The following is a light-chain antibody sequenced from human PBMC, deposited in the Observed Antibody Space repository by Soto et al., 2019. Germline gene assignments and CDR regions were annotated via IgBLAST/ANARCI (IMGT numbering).Light chain of an antibody. CDR3: QQYDNLRAT. CDR1: QGIRND. V-gene: IGKV1-6*01. Sequence: AIQMTQSPSSLSASVGDRVTITCRASQGIRNDLGWYQQKPGKAPKLLIYAASSLQSGVPSRFSGSGSGTDFTLTISSLQPEDFATYYCQQYDNLRATFGQGTTVEIK. J-gene: IGKJ1*01. CDR2: AAS.